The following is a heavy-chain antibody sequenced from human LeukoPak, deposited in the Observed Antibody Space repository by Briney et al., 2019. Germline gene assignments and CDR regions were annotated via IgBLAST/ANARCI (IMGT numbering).Heavy chain of an antibody. CDR1: GFNFSRYY. CDR3: ARDPYSSWFVLDS. V-gene: IGHV3-21*01. J-gene: IGHJ4*02. CDR2: ISGSTSYI. Sequence: PGGSLRLSCAGSGFNFSRYYINWVRQAPGKGPEWVSSISGSTSYIYYADSVKGRFTISRDNAKKSLFLQMNSLRAEDTAVYYCARDPYSSWFVLDSWGQGTLVTVSS. D-gene: IGHD6-6*01.